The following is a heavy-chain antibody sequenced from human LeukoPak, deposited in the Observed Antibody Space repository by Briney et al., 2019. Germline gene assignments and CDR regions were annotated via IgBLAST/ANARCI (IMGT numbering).Heavy chain of an antibody. CDR3: AKDTGSPADAITMEDNAFDI. V-gene: IGHV3-9*01. CDR1: GFIFDDHG. CDR2: ISWSSGII. Sequence: GGSLRLSCAASGFIFDDHGMHWVRQAPGKGLEWVSGISWSSGIIGYADSVKGRFTISRDNTKNSLDLQMESLRAEDTAVYYCAKDTGSPADAITMEDNAFDIWGQGTMVTVSS. D-gene: IGHD3-3*01. J-gene: IGHJ3*02.